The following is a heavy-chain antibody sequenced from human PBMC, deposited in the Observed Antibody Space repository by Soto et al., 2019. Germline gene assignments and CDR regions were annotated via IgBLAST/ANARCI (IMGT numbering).Heavy chain of an antibody. CDR2: ISYSGRT. Sequence: SETLSLTCTVSGASILTANYFWVWIRQSPRRGLELIGSISYSGRTYDNPSLQSRITTSLDASKNQFSLKLTSVTTADTAVYYCARRRASDYGGNHHPYSFDLWGQGXLVTV. CDR1: GASILTANYF. D-gene: IGHD4-17*01. CDR3: ARRRASDYGGNHHPYSFDL. J-gene: IGHJ4*01. V-gene: IGHV4-39*01.